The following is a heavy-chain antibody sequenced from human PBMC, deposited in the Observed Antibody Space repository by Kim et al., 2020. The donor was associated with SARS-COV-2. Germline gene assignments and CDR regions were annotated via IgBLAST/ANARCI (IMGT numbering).Heavy chain of an antibody. V-gene: IGHV5-51*01. CDR3: ASRTSRSWYDPFGY. Sequence: GESLKISCKGSGYKFTDYWIAWVRQMPGKGLEWMGSIYPGDSDTRYSPSFQGQVTNSADKSINTTYRQWSGLKASDTSMYYCASRTSRSWYDPFGYWGQGTLVTVSS. J-gene: IGHJ4*02. CDR2: IYPGDSDT. D-gene: IGHD6-13*01. CDR1: GYKFTDYW.